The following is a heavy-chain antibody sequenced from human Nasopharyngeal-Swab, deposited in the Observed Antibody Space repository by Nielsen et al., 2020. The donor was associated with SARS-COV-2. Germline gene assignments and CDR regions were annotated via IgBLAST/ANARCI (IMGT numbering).Heavy chain of an antibody. CDR3: ARHSSTFSNTWYDY. D-gene: IGHD6-13*01. Sequence: GESLKISCKGSGYSFTSYWIAWVRQMPGKGLEWMGIIFPGDSDTRYSPSFQGQVTISADKSISTAYLQWSSLKASDTAIYYCARHSSTFSNTWYDYWGQGTLLTVSS. CDR2: IFPGDSDT. V-gene: IGHV5-51*01. CDR1: GYSFTSYW. J-gene: IGHJ4*02.